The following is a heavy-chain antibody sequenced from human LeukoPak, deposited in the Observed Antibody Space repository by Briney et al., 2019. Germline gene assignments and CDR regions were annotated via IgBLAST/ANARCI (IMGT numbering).Heavy chain of an antibody. CDR2: ISNIGYSM. Sequence: GGSLRLSCAASGFTFSDYYMSWVRQAPGKGLEWLACISNIGYSMYYADSVKDRSTISRDNDQRSVDLQLNSLTADDTAVYYCARSRALRYFDLWGQGSLVTVSS. CDR1: GFTFSDYY. V-gene: IGHV3-11*01. CDR3: ARSRALRYFDL. D-gene: IGHD3-9*01. J-gene: IGHJ4*02.